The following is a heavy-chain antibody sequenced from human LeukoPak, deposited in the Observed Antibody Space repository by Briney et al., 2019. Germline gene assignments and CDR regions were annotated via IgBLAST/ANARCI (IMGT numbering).Heavy chain of an antibody. CDR2: INHSGST. Sequence: PGGSLRLSCAASGFTFSDYYMSWIRQPPGKGLEWIGEINHSGSTNYNPSLKSRVTISVDTSKNQFSLKLSSVTAADTAVYYSARVAFSGAVDYWGQGTLVTVSS. D-gene: IGHD1-14*01. CDR1: GFTFSDYY. J-gene: IGHJ4*02. V-gene: IGHV4-34*01. CDR3: ARVAFSGAVDY.